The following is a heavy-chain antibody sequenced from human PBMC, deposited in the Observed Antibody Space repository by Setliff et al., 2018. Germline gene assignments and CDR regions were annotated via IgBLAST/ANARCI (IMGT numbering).Heavy chain of an antibody. CDR1: GFTISNYW. CDR2: IRQDGTNK. J-gene: IGHJ3*02. V-gene: IGHV3-7*03. CDR3: ARDPRLLYSSRWYEGWAFDI. D-gene: IGHD6-13*01. Sequence: PGGSLRLSCVASGFTISNYWMAWVRQAPGKGLEWVADIRQDGTNKYYVDSVKGRFTMSRDNAKNSVFLQMNSLRAEDTAVYYCARDPRLLYSSRWYEGWAFDIWGQGTMVTVSS.